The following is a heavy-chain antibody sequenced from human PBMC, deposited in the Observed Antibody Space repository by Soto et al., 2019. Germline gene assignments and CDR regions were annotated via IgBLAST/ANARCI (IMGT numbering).Heavy chain of an antibody. D-gene: IGHD3-3*01. J-gene: IGHJ4*02. V-gene: IGHV3-11*06. CDR3: ARVRFLTILGVLNRLDS. CDR1: GFAFSDYY. CDR2: ISPTSTYT. Sequence: NPGGSLRLSCAASGFAFSDYYMTWIRQAPGKGLEWVSYISPTSTYTSYADSVKGRFTISRDNAKTSLYLQMTGLRAEDTAVYFCARVRFLTILGVLNRLDSWGQGTQVTVSS.